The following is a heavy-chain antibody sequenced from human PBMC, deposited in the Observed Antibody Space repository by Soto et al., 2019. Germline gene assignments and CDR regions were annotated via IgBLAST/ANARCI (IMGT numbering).Heavy chain of an antibody. V-gene: IGHV4-4*02. D-gene: IGHD3-22*01. Sequence: QVQLQESGPGLVKPSGTLSLTCAVSGGSISSSNWWSWVRQPPGKGLEWIGEIYHSGSTNYNPSLKSRVTISVDKSKNQFSLKLSSVIAADTAVYYCARDRKAGSSGYHDAFDIWGQGTMVTVSS. J-gene: IGHJ3*02. CDR2: IYHSGST. CDR3: ARDRKAGSSGYHDAFDI. CDR1: GGSISSSNW.